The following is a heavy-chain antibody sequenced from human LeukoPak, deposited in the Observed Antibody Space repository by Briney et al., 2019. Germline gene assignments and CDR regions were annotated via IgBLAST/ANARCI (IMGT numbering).Heavy chain of an antibody. CDR1: GLTFSGEA. V-gene: IGHV3-23*01. CDR2: IVTRDGST. D-gene: IGHD2-15*01. CDR3: ARYVVGASTYYFDY. J-gene: IGHJ4*02. Sequence: GGSLRLSCAASGLTFSGEAISWVRQAPGKGLEWVSTIVTRDGSTYYPDSVKGRFTISRDNSKNTFYLQVSSLRADDTAVYFCARYVVGASTYYFDYWGQGTLVTVSS.